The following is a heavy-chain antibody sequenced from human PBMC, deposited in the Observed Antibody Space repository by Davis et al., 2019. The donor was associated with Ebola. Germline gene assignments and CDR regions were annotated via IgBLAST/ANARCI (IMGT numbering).Heavy chain of an antibody. J-gene: IGHJ4*02. CDR3: ARDRCSGGSCYLGGTPPDY. CDR1: SGTFSSYA. V-gene: IGHV1-69*06. Sequence: SVTVSCKASSGTFSSYATSWVPQPAGQGLEWKGGIIPSFGTANYAQKFQGRVTITADNSTSTAYMDLSSLRSEDTAVYYCARDRCSGGSCYLGGTPPDYWGQGTLVTVSS. CDR2: IIPSFGTA. D-gene: IGHD2-15*01.